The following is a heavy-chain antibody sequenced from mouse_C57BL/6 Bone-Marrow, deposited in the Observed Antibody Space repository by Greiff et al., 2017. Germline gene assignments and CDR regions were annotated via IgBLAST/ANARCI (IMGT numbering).Heavy chain of an antibody. V-gene: IGHV5-17*01. CDR3: AKDPFAY. CDR1: GFTFSDYG. Sequence: EVKLEESGGGLVKPGGSLKLSCAASGFTFSDYGMHWVRQAPEKGLEWVAYISSGSSTIYYADTVKGRFTISRDNAKNTLFLQMTSLRSEDTAMYYCAKDPFAYWGQGTLVTVSA. CDR2: ISSGSSTI. J-gene: IGHJ3*01.